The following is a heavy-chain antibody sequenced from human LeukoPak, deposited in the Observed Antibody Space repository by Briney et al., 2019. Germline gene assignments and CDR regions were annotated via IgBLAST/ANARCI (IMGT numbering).Heavy chain of an antibody. Sequence: SETLSLTCTVSGGSISSYYWSWIRQPPGKGLEWIGYIYYSGSTNYNPSLKSRVTISVDTPKNQFSLKLSSVTAADTAVYYCARDAHYYGSGSYYILAYYYYMDVWGKGTTVTASS. D-gene: IGHD3-10*01. J-gene: IGHJ6*03. CDR3: ARDAHYYGSGSYYILAYYYYMDV. V-gene: IGHV4-59*12. CDR2: IYYSGST. CDR1: GGSISSYY.